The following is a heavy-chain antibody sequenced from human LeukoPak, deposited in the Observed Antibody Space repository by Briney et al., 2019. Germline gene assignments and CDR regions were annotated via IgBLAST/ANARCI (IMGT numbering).Heavy chain of an antibody. D-gene: IGHD3-10*01. CDR2: VSGPGGVT. CDR1: GFPFSAYV. V-gene: IGHV3-23*01. CDR3: AKDLSYGSGSYSDLFDS. J-gene: IGHJ4*02. Sequence: LSSAISGFPFSAYVMNWVRQAPGKGLEWVSSVSGPGGVTYYADSVKSRFTISRDNSQNMVYLQLNSLRAEDTAVYYCAKDLSYGSGSYSDLFDSWGQGALVIVSS.